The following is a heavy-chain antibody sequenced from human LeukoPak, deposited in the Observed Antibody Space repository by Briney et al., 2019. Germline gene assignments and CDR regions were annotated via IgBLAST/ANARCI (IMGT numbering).Heavy chain of an antibody. J-gene: IGHJ4*02. CDR2: IWYDGSNK. CDR3: AKVVVVVPAAIIGGYFDY. Sequence: GGSLRLSCAASGFTFSSYGMHWVRQAPGKGLEWVAVIWYDGSNKYYADSVKGRFTISRDNSKNTLYLQMNSLRAEDTAVYYCAKVVVVVPAAIIGGYFDYWGQGTLVTVSS. CDR1: GFTFSSYG. D-gene: IGHD2-2*02. V-gene: IGHV3-33*06.